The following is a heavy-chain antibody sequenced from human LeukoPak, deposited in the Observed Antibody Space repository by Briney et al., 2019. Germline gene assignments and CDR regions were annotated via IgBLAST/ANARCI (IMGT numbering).Heavy chain of an antibody. CDR1: GGTLSGYY. Sequence: PSKTLSLTCAVSGGTLSGYYWTWIRQPPGMGLEWIGEINHSGSTNYNPSLGSRVTISVDTSKNQFSLKLNSVTAADTAVYYCARGYIVLVPAAIKDAFDIWGRGTMVTVSS. V-gene: IGHV4-34*01. CDR2: INHSGST. CDR3: ARGYIVLVPAAIKDAFDI. D-gene: IGHD2-2*02. J-gene: IGHJ3*02.